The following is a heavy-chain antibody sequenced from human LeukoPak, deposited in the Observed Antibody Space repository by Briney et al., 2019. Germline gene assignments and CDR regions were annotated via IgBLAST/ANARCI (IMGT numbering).Heavy chain of an antibody. D-gene: IGHD3-10*01. J-gene: IGHJ4*02. Sequence: GESLQISCKGSGYSFTSYWIGWVRQLPGKGLEWMGIIYPGDSDTRYSPSFQGQVTISADKSISTAYLQWSSLKASDTAMYYCARQAGYYYGSGSYTPIDYWGQGTLVTVSS. CDR3: ARQAGYYYGSGSYTPIDY. CDR1: GYSFTSYW. V-gene: IGHV5-51*01. CDR2: IYPGDSDT.